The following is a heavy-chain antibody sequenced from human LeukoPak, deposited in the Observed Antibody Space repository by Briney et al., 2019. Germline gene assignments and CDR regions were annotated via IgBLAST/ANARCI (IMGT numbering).Heavy chain of an antibody. D-gene: IGHD6-19*01. CDR2: LKLYDGSI. V-gene: IGHV1-46*01. CDR3: ARLGTRSRRPVAGTTEFDF. Sequence: ASVKVSCKASGYSFIRYHIHWVRQAPGQGLEWMGVLKLYDGSISHAQKFQGRVTMTSDTSTSTVYMELSSLRSEDTAVYFCARLGTRSRRPVAGTTEFDFWGQGSLVTVSS. CDR1: GYSFIRYH. J-gene: IGHJ4*02.